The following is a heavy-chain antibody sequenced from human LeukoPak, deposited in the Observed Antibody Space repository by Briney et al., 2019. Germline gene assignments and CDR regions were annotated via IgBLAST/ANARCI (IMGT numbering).Heavy chain of an antibody. CDR1: GFTFSNYD. D-gene: IGHD2-15*01. J-gene: IGHJ3*02. Sequence: GGSLRLSCAASGFTFSNYDMHWVRQATGKGLEWVSAIGTAGDTYYSGSVKGRFTISRENAKSSLYPQVNSLRVGDTALYYCTRGGRDGFDIWGQGTMVTVSS. CDR2: IGTAGDT. CDR3: TRGGRDGFDI. V-gene: IGHV3-13*01.